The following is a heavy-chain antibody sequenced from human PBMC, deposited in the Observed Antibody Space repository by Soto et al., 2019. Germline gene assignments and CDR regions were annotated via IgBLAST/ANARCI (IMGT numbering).Heavy chain of an antibody. J-gene: IGHJ4*02. V-gene: IGHV3-30*18. CDR3: AKDLTRVRGVAPEYYFDY. Sequence: GGSLRLSCAASGFTFSSYGMHWVRQAPGKGLEWVAVISYDGSNKYYADSVKGRFTISRDNSKNTLYLQMNSLRAEDTAVYYCAKDLTRVRGVAPEYYFDYWGQGTLLTVSS. CDR2: ISYDGSNK. CDR1: GFTFSSYG. D-gene: IGHD3-10*01.